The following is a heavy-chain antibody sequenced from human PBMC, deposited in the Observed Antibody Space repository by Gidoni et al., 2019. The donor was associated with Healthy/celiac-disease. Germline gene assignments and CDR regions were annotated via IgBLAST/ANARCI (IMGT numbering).Heavy chain of an antibody. CDR3: TTLRYYYYGSGSYYDSDY. CDR2: IKSKTDGGTT. V-gene: IGHV3-15*01. J-gene: IGHJ4*02. Sequence: EVQLVESGGGLVKPGGSLRLYCAASGFTFSNTWMSWVRQAPGKGLACVGRIKSKTDGGTTDYAAPVKGRFTISRDDSKNTLYLQMNSLKTADTAVYYCTTLRYYYYGSGSYYDSDYWGQGTLVTVSS. D-gene: IGHD3-10*01. CDR1: GFTFSNTW.